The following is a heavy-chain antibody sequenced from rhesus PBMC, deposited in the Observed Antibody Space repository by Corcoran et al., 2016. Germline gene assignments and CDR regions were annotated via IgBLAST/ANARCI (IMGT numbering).Heavy chain of an antibody. CDR2: IGGSSGST. CDR1: GGSLSGYH. J-gene: IGHJ4*01. Sequence: QVQLQESGPGLVKPSETLSLTSAVAGGSLSGYHWNWIRQPPGKGREWIGYIGGSSGSTYYNPSLKSRVTISTDTSKNQFSLKLSSVTAADTAVYYCARSGRTYYYSYWGQGVLVTVSS. CDR3: ARSGRTYYYSY. D-gene: IGHD3-16*01. V-gene: IGHV4-165*02.